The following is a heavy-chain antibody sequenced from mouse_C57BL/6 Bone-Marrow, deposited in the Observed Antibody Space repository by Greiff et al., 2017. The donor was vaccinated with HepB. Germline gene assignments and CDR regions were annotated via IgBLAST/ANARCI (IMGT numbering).Heavy chain of an antibody. Sequence: QVQLQQSGAELARPGASVKLSCKASGYTFTSYGISWVKQSTGQGLEWIGEIYPRSGNTYYNEKFKGKATLTADKSSSTAYMELRSLTSEDSAVYFCARQSITTVVEDYYAMDYWGQGTAVTVSS. CDR2: IYPRSGNT. J-gene: IGHJ4*01. D-gene: IGHD1-1*01. CDR3: ARQSITTVVEDYYAMDY. CDR1: GYTFTSYG. V-gene: IGHV1-81*01.